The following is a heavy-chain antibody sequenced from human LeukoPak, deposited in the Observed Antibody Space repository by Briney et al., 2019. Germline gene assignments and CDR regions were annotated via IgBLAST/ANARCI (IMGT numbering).Heavy chain of an antibody. V-gene: IGHV3-23*01. D-gene: IGHD3-10*01. Sequence: GGSLTLSRAASGFTFSSSAMSWVRQAPGKGLEWVSTIGGSGDNTYYADSVKGRFTFSRDNSKNTLYLQMNSLRAEDTAVYFCARDPVSGFFDYWGQGTLVTVSS. CDR2: IGGSGDNT. CDR3: ARDPVSGFFDY. CDR1: GFTFSSSA. J-gene: IGHJ4*02.